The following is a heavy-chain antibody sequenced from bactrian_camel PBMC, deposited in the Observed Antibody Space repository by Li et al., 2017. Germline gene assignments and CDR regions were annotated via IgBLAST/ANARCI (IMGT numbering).Heavy chain of an antibody. CDR1: GYTRRSGS. CDR3: ATSGRIGNCWPALGTRYPH. D-gene: IGHD7*01. V-gene: IGHV3S55*01. J-gene: IGHJ4*01. CDR2: IQDDGAK. Sequence: VESGGGSVQAGGSLSLSCATRGYTRRSGSLAWFRQVPGKEREMVAQIQDDGAKHYDSTVKGRFTISKDKAKNTLYLQMNSLEPDDTAMYYCATSGRIGNCWPALGTRYPHSGQGTQVTVS.